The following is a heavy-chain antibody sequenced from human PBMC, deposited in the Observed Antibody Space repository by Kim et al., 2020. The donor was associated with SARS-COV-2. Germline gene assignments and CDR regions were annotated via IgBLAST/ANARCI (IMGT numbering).Heavy chain of an antibody. J-gene: IGHJ6*02. Sequence: GRFTISRDNSKNPLYLQMNSLRAEDTAVYYCARDHPPPYGGGAGYYGMDVWGQGTTVTVSS. CDR3: ARDHPPPYGGGAGYYGMDV. D-gene: IGHD4-17*01. V-gene: IGHV3-53*01.